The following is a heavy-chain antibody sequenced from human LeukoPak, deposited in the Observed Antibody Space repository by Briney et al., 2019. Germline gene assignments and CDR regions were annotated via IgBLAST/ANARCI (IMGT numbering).Heavy chain of an antibody. D-gene: IGHD4-17*01. V-gene: IGHV4-30-2*01. CDR2: IYHSGST. CDR1: GGPISSGGYS. Sequence: SETLSLTCAVSGGPISSGGYSWSWIRQPPGKGLEWIGYIYHSGSTYYDPSLKSRVTISVDTSKNQFSLKLSSVTAADTAVYYCARGTMTTVTYYFDYWGQGTLVTVSS. CDR3: ARGTMTTVTYYFDY. J-gene: IGHJ4*02.